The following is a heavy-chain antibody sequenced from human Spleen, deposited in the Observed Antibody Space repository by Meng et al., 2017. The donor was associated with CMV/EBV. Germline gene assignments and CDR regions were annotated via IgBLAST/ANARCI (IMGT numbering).Heavy chain of an antibody. D-gene: IGHD3-22*01. J-gene: IGHJ3*02. CDR1: AFTFSIYA. Sequence: GESLKISCAASAFTFSIYAMSWVRQAPRRGLEWVSSISGGAGGTYYADSVKGRFTISRDNAQNSLFLQMNSLRAEDTAVYYCARDRNYETTGYYGDDAFDIWGRGTMVTVSS. V-gene: IGHV3-23*01. CDR2: ISGGAGGT. CDR3: ARDRNYETTGYYGDDAFDI.